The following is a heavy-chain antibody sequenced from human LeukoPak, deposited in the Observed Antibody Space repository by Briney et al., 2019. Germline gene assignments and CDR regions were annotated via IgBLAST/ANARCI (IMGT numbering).Heavy chain of an antibody. V-gene: IGHV1-18*01. CDR2: ISAYNGNI. CDR1: GYTFTSYG. J-gene: IGHJ3*02. Sequence: ASVKVSCKASGYTFTSYGISWVRQAPRQGLEWMGWISAYNGNINYAQKLQGRVTMTTDTSTSTAYMELRSLRSDDTAVYYCASSWNDAGAFDIWGQGTMVTVSS. D-gene: IGHD1-1*01. CDR3: ASSWNDAGAFDI.